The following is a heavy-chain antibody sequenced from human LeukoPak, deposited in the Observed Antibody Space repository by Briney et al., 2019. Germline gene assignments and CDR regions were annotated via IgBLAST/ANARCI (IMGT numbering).Heavy chain of an antibody. CDR1: GGSISSGGYS. V-gene: IGHV4-30-2*01. J-gene: IGHJ6*02. D-gene: IGHD3-9*01. CDR2: IYHSGST. Sequence: SETLSLTCAVSGGSISSGGYSWSWIRQPPGKGLEWIGYIYHSGSTYYNPSLKSRVTISVDRSKNQFSLKLSSVTAADTAVYYCARGPWLRYFDRHTGPYYYGMDVWGQGTTVTVSS. CDR3: ARGPWLRYFDRHTGPYYYGMDV.